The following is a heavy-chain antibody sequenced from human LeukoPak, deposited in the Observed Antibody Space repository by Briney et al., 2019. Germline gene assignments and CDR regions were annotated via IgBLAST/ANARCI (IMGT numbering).Heavy chain of an antibody. Sequence: PGGSLRLSCAASGFTFSDYYMSWIHQAPGKGLEWVSYISSSGSTIYYADSVKGRFTISRDNAKNSLYLQMNSLRAEDTAVYYCGAGSYYYYMDVWGKGTTVTVSS. J-gene: IGHJ6*03. CDR2: ISSSGSTI. CDR1: GFTFSDYY. V-gene: IGHV3-11*01. D-gene: IGHD6-19*01. CDR3: GAGSYYYYMDV.